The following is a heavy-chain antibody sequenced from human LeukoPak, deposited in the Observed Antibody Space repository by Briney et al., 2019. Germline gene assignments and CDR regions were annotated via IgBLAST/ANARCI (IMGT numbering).Heavy chain of an antibody. D-gene: IGHD4-17*01. CDR2: ISQSGGS. Sequence: PSETLSLTCTVSGGSISSSSYYWGWIRQSPGRGLEWIGSISQSGGSSYNPSLKSRVTISVDTSNNQFSLNLSSVTASDTAVYFCARVPNHLRPYHYMDVWGKGTTGIVSS. J-gene: IGHJ6*03. V-gene: IGHV4-39*07. CDR3: ARVPNHLRPYHYMDV. CDR1: GGSISSSSYY.